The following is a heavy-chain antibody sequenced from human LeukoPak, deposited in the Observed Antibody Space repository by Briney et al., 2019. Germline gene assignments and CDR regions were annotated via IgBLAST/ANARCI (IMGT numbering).Heavy chain of an antibody. CDR3: ARDLITMVRGVIIYYGMDV. Sequence: PGRSLRLSCAASGFTFSSYAMHWVRQAPGKGLEWVAVISYDGSNKYYADSVKGRFTISRDNSKNTLYLQMNSLRAEDTAVHYCARDLITMVRGVIIYYGMDVWGKGTTVTVSS. J-gene: IGHJ6*04. D-gene: IGHD3-10*01. CDR2: ISYDGSNK. CDR1: GFTFSSYA. V-gene: IGHV3-30*04.